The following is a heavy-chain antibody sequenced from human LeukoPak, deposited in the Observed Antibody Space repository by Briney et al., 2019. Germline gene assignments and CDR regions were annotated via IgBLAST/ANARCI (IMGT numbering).Heavy chain of an antibody. CDR1: GYTFTGYY. D-gene: IGHD2-2*01. V-gene: IGHV1-2*02. CDR3: ARAGVVPAASPYYYYYYYMDV. Sequence: ASVKVSCKASGYTFTGYYMHWVRQAPGQGLEWMGWINPNSGGTNYAQKFQGRATMTRDTSISTAYMELSRLRSDDTAVYYCARAGVVPAASPYYYYYYYMDVWGKGTTVTVSS. J-gene: IGHJ6*03. CDR2: INPNSGGT.